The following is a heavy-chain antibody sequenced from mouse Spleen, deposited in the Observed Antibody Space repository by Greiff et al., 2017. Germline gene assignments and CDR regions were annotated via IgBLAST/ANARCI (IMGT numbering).Heavy chain of an antibody. Sequence: QVQLQQSGAELVRPGASVTLSCKASGYTFTDYEMHWVKQTPVHGLEWIGAIDPETGGTAYNQKFKGKAILTADKSSSTAYMELRSLTSEDSAVYYCTRDYSYYSYDYFDYWGQGTTLTVSS. CDR3: TRDYSYYSYDYFDY. J-gene: IGHJ2*01. CDR2: IDPETGGT. CDR1: GYTFTDYE. V-gene: IGHV1-15*01. D-gene: IGHD2-12*01.